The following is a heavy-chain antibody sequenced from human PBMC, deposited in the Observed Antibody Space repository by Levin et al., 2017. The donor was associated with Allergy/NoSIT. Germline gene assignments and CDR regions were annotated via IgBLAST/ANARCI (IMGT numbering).Heavy chain of an antibody. CDR1: GFTFSNYA. Sequence: GGSLRLSYVASGFTFSNYAMSWVRQAPGKGLEWVSSVSDSGGSTYYADSVKGRFTISRDNSKNTLYLQMNSLRAEDTAIYYCAKDGGPHGDYHYFDSWDQGTLVIVSS. J-gene: IGHJ4*02. V-gene: IGHV3-23*01. CDR2: VSDSGGST. D-gene: IGHD4-17*01. CDR3: AKDGGPHGDYHYFDS.